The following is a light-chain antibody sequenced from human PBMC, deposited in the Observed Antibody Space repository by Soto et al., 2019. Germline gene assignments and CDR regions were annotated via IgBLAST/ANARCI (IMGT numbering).Light chain of an antibody. J-gene: IGKJ4*01. CDR1: QSVGSN. CDR3: QQYNDWPLT. CDR2: GAS. Sequence: EMVLTQSPATVSVSPGERATLSCRASQSVGSNLAWYQQKPGQAPRLLIYGASTRATGIPARFSGSGSGTDFTLTIISLQSEDFAVYYCQQYNDWPLTFGGGTKVDIK. V-gene: IGKV3-15*01.